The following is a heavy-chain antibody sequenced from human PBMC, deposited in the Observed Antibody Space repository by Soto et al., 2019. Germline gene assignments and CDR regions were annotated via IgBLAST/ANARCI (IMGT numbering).Heavy chain of an antibody. Sequence: PGGSLRLSCAASGFTFVDYAMHWVRQAPGKGLEWVSGISGNSGYIGYAESVKGRFTISRDNAKNSVYLQMTSLRAEDTALYYCGKSYYYGSGSNPYGLDVWGQGTTVTVSS. CDR3: GKSYYYGSGSNPYGLDV. J-gene: IGHJ6*02. CDR1: GFTFVDYA. D-gene: IGHD3-10*01. CDR2: ISGNSGYI. V-gene: IGHV3-9*01.